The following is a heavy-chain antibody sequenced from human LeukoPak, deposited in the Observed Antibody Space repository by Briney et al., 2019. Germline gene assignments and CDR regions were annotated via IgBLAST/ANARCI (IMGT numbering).Heavy chain of an antibody. D-gene: IGHD1-26*01. CDR1: GYTFTGHY. V-gene: IGHV1-2*02. Sequence: ASVKVSCKASGYTFTGHYIHWVRRAPGQGLEWMGWINPNSGGTNCAQKFQGRVTMTRDTSITTAYMEVSRLKSDDTALYYCAGALGGSYLSPGYWGQGTLVTVSS. J-gene: IGHJ4*02. CDR2: INPNSGGT. CDR3: AGALGGSYLSPGY.